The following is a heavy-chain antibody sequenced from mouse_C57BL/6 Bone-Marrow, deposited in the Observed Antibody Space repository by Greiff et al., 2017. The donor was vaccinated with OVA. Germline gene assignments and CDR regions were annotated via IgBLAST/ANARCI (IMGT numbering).Heavy chain of an antibody. CDR3: ARSLKNYYGSSYDAMDY. J-gene: IGHJ4*01. CDR2: ISSGSSTI. CDR1: GFTFSDYG. Sequence: EVKVVESGGGLVKPGGSLKLSCAASGFTFSDYGMHWVRQAPEKGLEWVAYISSGSSTIYYADTVKGRFTISRDTAKNTLFLQMTSLRSEDTAMYYCARSLKNYYGSSYDAMDYWGQGTSVTVSS. D-gene: IGHD1-1*01. V-gene: IGHV5-17*01.